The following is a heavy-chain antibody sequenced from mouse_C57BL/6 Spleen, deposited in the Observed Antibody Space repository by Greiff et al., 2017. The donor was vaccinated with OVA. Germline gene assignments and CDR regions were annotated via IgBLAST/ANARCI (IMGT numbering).Heavy chain of an antibody. CDR2: ISSGGSYT. V-gene: IGHV5-6*02. D-gene: IGHD2-4*01. CDR3: ERRGDYDGGAWFAY. CDR1: GFTFSSYG. Sequence: DVKLVESGGDLVKPGGSLKLSCAASGFTFSSYGMSWVRQTPDKRLEWVATISSGGSYTYYPDSVKGRFTISRDNAKNTLYLQMSSLKSEDTAMYVGERRGDYDGGAWFAYWGQGTLVTVSA. J-gene: IGHJ3*01.